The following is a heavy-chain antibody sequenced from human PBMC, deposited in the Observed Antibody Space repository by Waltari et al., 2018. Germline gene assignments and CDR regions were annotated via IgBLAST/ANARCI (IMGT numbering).Heavy chain of an antibody. Sequence: EVQLVESGGGLVQPGGSLRLSCAASGFTLSSYEMNWVSQAPGKGLEWVAYISSSCSTIYYADSVKGRFTISRDNAKNSLYLQMNSLRAEDTALYYCARMKILDLDYWGQGTLVTVSS. CDR3: ARMKILDLDY. CDR2: ISSSCSTI. V-gene: IGHV3-48*03. CDR1: GFTLSSYE. D-gene: IGHD3-3*01. J-gene: IGHJ4*02.